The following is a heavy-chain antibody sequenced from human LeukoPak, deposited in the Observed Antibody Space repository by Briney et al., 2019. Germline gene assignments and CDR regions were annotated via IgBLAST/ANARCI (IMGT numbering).Heavy chain of an antibody. J-gene: IGHJ4*02. D-gene: IGHD4-17*01. CDR3: ARDGLHGDYDY. V-gene: IGHV3-48*03. CDR2: ISSSGGTK. Sequence: GGSLRLSCAASGFTFSSYAMSWVRQAPGKGLEWVSYISSSGGTKHYADSVKGRFTISRDNAKNSLYLQMNSLRAEDTAVYYCARDGLHGDYDYWGQGTLVTVSS. CDR1: GFTFSSYA.